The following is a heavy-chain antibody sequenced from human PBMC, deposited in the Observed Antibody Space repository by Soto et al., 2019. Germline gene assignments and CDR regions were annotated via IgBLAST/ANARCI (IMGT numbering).Heavy chain of an antibody. V-gene: IGHV3-23*01. CDR3: AKPWSTGDDYFFYGMAV. Sequence: GGSLRLSCAASGFTFSSHAMTWVSQAPGKGLEWVSTIIGSGDRTFYADSVKGRFTISRDNSKNTLCLQMKSLRAEDTAVYYCAKPWSTGDDYFFYGMAVWGEGTPVTVSS. CDR1: GFTFSSHA. J-gene: IGHJ6*04. CDR2: IIGSGDRT. D-gene: IGHD7-27*01.